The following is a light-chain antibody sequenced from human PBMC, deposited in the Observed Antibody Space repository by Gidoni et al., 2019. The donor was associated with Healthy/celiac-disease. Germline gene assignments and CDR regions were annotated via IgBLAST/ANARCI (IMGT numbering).Light chain of an antibody. V-gene: IGKV3-11*01. CDR3: QQRSNWPGT. CDR1: QSVSSY. Sequence: EIVLTQSPATRSLSPGERATLSCRASQSVSSYLAWYQQKPGQAPRLLIDDASNRATGIQARFSGSGSGTDFTLTISSLEPEDFAVYYCQQRSNWPGTFGQGTKVEIK. CDR2: DAS. J-gene: IGKJ1*01.